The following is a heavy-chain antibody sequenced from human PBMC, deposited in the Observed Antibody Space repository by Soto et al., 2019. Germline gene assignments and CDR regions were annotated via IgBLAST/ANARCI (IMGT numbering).Heavy chain of an antibody. V-gene: IGHV3-9*01. CDR3: AKDPYVGYYGSGSYRSFDY. D-gene: IGHD3-10*01. CDR1: GFNLDNYP. J-gene: IGHJ4*02. CDR2: ISWNSGSI. Sequence: PWGSHTLSHARSGFNLDNYPMERDRQAPGKGLEWISGISWNSGSIGYAESGKGRFTISRDNAKNSLYLQMNTLRAEDTALYYCAKDPYVGYYGSGSYRSFDYWGQGTMVTVSS.